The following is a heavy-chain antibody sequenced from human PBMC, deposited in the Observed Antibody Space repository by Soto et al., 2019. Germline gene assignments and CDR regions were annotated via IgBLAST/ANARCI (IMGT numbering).Heavy chain of an antibody. CDR2: VKSKTDGGTI. J-gene: IGHJ4*02. D-gene: IGHD5-12*01. V-gene: IGHV3-15*01. CDR1: GFTFSNAW. CDR3: IGTYSGSSMRFDY. Sequence: EVQLVESGGGLVKPGGSLRLSCAASGFTFSNAWMTWVRQAPGKGLEWVGGVKSKTDGGTIDYAAPVKDRFTISRDDSKNTLYLQRNSLKTEDTAVYYCIGTYSGSSMRFDYWGQGTLVTVSS.